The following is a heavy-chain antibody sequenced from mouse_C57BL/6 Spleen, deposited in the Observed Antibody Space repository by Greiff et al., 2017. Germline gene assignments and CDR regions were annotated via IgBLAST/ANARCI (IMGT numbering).Heavy chain of an antibody. V-gene: IGHV1-11*01. Sequence: QVQLQQSGAELASPGASVTLSCKASGYTFTDHIMNWVKKRPGQGLEWIGRIYPVSGETNYNQKFMGKDTFSVDRSSSSLYMVLISLTSEDPAVYYCGRGDDSYAMDYWGQGTSVTVSS. CDR1: GYTFTDHI. J-gene: IGHJ4*01. CDR3: GRGDDSYAMDY. CDR2: IYPVSGET.